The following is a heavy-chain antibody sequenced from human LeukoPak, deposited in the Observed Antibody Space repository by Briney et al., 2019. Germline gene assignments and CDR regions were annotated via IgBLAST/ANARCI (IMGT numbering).Heavy chain of an antibody. D-gene: IGHD6-19*01. CDR2: ISDSGGGT. V-gene: IGHV3-23*01. CDR1: GFTFSSYA. J-gene: IGHJ6*03. Sequence: QPGGSLRLSCAASGFTFSSYAMTWVRQAPGKGLEWVATISDSGGGTYYADSVKGRFTISRDNSENTLYLQMNSLRAEDTAVYYCAQPGITVAGNSPNYYFMDVWGQGTLVTVSS. CDR3: AQPGITVAGNSPNYYFMDV.